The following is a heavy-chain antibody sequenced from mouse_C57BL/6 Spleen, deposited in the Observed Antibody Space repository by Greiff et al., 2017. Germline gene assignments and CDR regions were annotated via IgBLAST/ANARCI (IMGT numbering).Heavy chain of an antibody. CDR1: GFTFSSYA. J-gene: IGHJ4*01. D-gene: IGHD2-1*01. CDR3: TRVYGNYAMDY. CDR2: ISSGGDYI. V-gene: IGHV5-9-1*02. Sequence: EVKVVESGEGLVKPGGSLKLSCAASGFTFSSYAMSWVRQTPEKRLEWVAYISSGGDYIYYADTVKGRFTISRDNARNTLYLQMSSLKSEDTAMYYCTRVYGNYAMDYWGQGTSVTVSS.